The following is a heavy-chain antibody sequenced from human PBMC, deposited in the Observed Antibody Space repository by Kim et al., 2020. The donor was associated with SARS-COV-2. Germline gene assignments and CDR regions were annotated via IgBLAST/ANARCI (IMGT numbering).Heavy chain of an antibody. Sequence: GGSLRLSCAASGFTFTDTFTTYAMHWVRQAPGKGLEWVGVISYDGDAKKYADSVKGRFIISRDDSKTTVYLQMNSLTPEDTAVYYCAKERSYQLPPGYESYGMAVWGQGTTVTVSS. CDR3: AKERSYQLPPGYESYGMAV. D-gene: IGHD2-2*01. CDR2: ISYDGDAK. J-gene: IGHJ6*02. CDR1: GFTFTDTFTTYA. V-gene: IGHV3-30*18.